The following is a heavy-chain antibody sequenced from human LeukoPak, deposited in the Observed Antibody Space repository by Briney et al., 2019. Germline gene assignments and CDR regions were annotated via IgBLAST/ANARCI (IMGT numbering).Heavy chain of an antibody. V-gene: IGHV3-9*01. CDR1: GFTFDDYA. J-gene: IGHJ4*02. CDR3: AKGSYDFLGSDY. Sequence: TGGSLRLSCAASGFTFDDYAMPWVRQAPGKGLEWVSGISWNSGSIGYADSVKGRFTISRDNAKNSLYLQMNSLRAEDTALYYCAKGSYDFLGSDYWGQGTLVTVSS. D-gene: IGHD3-3*01. CDR2: ISWNSGSI.